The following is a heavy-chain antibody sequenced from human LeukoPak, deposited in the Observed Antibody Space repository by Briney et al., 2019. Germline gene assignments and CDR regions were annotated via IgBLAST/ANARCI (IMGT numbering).Heavy chain of an antibody. V-gene: IGHV3-23*01. Sequence: GGSLRLSCAASGFTFSSYAMSWVRQAPGKGLEWASGISDSGGSTYYVDSVKGRFTISRDNSKNTLYLQMNSLRAEDTAVYYCAKVGVGVVIKYYFDYWGQGTQVTVSS. CDR3: AKVGVGVVIKYYFDY. D-gene: IGHD3-3*01. CDR2: ISDSGGST. CDR1: GFTFSSYA. J-gene: IGHJ4*02.